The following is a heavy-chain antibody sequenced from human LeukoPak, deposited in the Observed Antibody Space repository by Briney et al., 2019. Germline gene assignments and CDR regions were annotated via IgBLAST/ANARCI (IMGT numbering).Heavy chain of an antibody. D-gene: IGHD3-16*01. J-gene: IGHJ4*02. CDR2: INPSGGST. CDR1: GYTFTSDY. CDR3: ARAALRGALDFVY. Sequence: GAAVTVSCRASGYTFTSDYMHLVRQAPGQGLEWMGIINPSGGSTSYAQKFQGRVTRTRDTCTSTVYMELSSLRSEDTAVYYCARAALRGALDFVYWGQGGLVTVSS. V-gene: IGHV1-46*01.